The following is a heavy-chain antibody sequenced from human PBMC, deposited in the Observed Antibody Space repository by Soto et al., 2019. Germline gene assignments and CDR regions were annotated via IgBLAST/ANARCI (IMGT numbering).Heavy chain of an antibody. V-gene: IGHV3-7*02. CDR1: AFTFTSYR. CDR2: IKQDGSEK. Sequence: GGALRLSCAASAFTFTSYRMRWVREAPGKGLEWVANIKQDGSEKYYVDSVKGRFTISRDNAKNSLNLQMNSLRAEDTPVYSCAKLGYCSGGSCQYSDYWGQETLVTVSS. CDR3: AKLGYCSGGSCQYSDY. J-gene: IGHJ4*02. D-gene: IGHD2-15*01.